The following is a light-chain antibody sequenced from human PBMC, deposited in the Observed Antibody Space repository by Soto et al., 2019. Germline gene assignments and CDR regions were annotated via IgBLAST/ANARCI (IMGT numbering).Light chain of an antibody. Sequence: EIVLTQSPGTLSLSPGERATLSCRASQSGTNNYLAWYQQKPRQAPRLLIYNASNRAAGIPDRFSGSGSGTDFTLTISRLEPEDFAVYYCHQCSYSPLTFGGGTKVEIK. CDR1: QSGTNNY. CDR3: HQCSYSPLT. V-gene: IGKV3-20*01. J-gene: IGKJ4*01. CDR2: NAS.